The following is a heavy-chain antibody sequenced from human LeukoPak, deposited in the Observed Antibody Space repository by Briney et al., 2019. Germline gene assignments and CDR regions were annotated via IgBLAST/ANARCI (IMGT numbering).Heavy chain of an antibody. J-gene: IGHJ4*02. D-gene: IGHD3-22*01. CDR3: ARAKDYYDSSGYYYY. V-gene: IGHV1-2*02. Sequence: ASVKVSCKASGYTFTGYYMHWVRQAPGQGLEWMGWINPNSGGTSYAQKFQGRVTMTRDTSISTAYMELSRLRSDDTAVYYCARAKDYYDSSGYYYYWGQGTLVTVSS. CDR1: GYTFTGYY. CDR2: INPNSGGT.